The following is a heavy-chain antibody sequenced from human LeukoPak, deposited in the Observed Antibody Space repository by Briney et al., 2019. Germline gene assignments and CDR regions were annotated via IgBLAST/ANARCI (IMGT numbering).Heavy chain of an antibody. Sequence: ASVKVSCKVSGYTLTELSIHWVRQAPGKGLEWMGGFEPEDGETIYAQKFQGRVTMTEDTSTDTAYMELSSLRSEDTAVYYCARAYGDYGAGYYYYYMDVWGKGTTVTVSS. CDR3: ARAYGDYGAGYYYYYMDV. J-gene: IGHJ6*03. CDR2: FEPEDGET. CDR1: GYTLTELS. V-gene: IGHV1-24*01. D-gene: IGHD4-17*01.